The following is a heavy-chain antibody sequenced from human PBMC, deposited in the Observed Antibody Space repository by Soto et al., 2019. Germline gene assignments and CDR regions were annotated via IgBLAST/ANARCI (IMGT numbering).Heavy chain of an antibody. CDR3: AASGDARGYSHGPFDF. CDR1: VGSISIYY. Sequence: PSETLALTCSFSVGSISIYYWSWVRQPPGKGLEWVGYIYYGGSTNYNPSLRSRVTISVDTSKSQFSLRLSSVTAADTAVYYCAASGDARGYSHGPFDFWGQGTMVTVSS. J-gene: IGHJ4*02. CDR2: IYYGGST. D-gene: IGHD5-18*01. V-gene: IGHV4-59*01.